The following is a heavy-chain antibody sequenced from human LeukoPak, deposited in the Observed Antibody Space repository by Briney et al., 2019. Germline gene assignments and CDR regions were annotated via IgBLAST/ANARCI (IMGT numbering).Heavy chain of an antibody. CDR1: GLTFSRSW. CDR3: ARAFYYAYDY. D-gene: IGHD3-10*01. Sequence: GGSLRLSCAASGLTFSRSWMTWVRQAPGKGPEWVANTNEDGTEKYYVGSVEGRLTISRDNAKNSLYLQMNNLRAEDTAVYYCARAFYYAYDYWGQGTLVTVSS. V-gene: IGHV3-7*03. CDR2: TNEDGTEK. J-gene: IGHJ4*02.